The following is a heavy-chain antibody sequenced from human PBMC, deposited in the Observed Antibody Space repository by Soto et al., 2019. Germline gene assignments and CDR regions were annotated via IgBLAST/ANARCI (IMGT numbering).Heavy chain of an antibody. Sequence: GASVKVSCKASGGTFSSYAISWVRQAPGQGLEWMGGIIPIFGTANYAQKFQGRVTITADESTSTAYMELSSLRSEDTAVYYCARDRIAAAGDYYYYGMDVWGQGTTVTVS. CDR2: IIPIFGTA. CDR3: ARDRIAAAGDYYYYGMDV. D-gene: IGHD6-13*01. J-gene: IGHJ6*02. CDR1: GGTFSSYA. V-gene: IGHV1-69*13.